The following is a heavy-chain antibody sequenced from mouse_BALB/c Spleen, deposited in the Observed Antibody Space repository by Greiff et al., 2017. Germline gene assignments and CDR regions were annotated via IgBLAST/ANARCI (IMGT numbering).Heavy chain of an antibody. D-gene: IGHD6-1*01. Sequence: EVQLQQSGAELVKPGASVKLSCTASGFNFNDTYMHWVKQRPEQGLEWIGRIDPASGNTKYDPKFQGKATITADTSSNTAYLQLSSLTSEDTAVYYCARTSFNAMDYWGQGTSVTVSA. CDR1: GFNFNDTY. CDR3: ARTSFNAMDY. V-gene: IGHV14-3*02. CDR2: IDPASGNT. J-gene: IGHJ4*01.